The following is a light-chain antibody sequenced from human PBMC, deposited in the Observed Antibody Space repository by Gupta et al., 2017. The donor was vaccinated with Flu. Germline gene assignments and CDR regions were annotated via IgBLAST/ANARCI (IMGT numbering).Light chain of an antibody. J-gene: IGKJ2*01. V-gene: IGKV1-39*01. CDR3: QQTYSTPMYT. Sequence: SSLSASVGDRVTITCRASQSISSYLNWYQQKPGKAPKLLIYAASSLQSGVPSRFSGSGSGTDFTLTVSNLQPEDFATYYCQQTYSTPMYTFGQGTKLEIK. CDR1: QSISSY. CDR2: AAS.